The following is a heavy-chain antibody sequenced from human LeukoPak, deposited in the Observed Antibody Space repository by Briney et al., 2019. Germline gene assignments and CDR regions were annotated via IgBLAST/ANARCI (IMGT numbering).Heavy chain of an antibody. CDR1: GGSISSYY. Sequence: SETLSLTCAVSGGSISSYYWSWIRQPAGKGLEWIGRIYSSGTTNYDPSLKSRVTMSVDTSKNQFSLKLSSVTAADTAVYYCARVSSSWRPDFDYWGQGTLVTVSS. J-gene: IGHJ4*02. D-gene: IGHD6-13*01. CDR3: ARVSSSWRPDFDY. CDR2: IYSSGTT. V-gene: IGHV4-4*07.